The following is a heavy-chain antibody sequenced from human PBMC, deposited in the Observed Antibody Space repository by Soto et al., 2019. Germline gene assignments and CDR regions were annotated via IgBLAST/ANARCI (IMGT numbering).Heavy chain of an antibody. V-gene: IGHV4-59*08. J-gene: IGHJ4*02. CDR3: ARYDYGDYAEEPYLDY. D-gene: IGHD4-17*01. CDR1: GGSINSYY. Sequence: SETLSLTCTVSGGSINSYYWSWIRHPPGKGLEWIGNTHHSGSTNYIPSLKIRVTISVDTSKNQFSLNLSSVTAADTAVYYCARYDYGDYAEEPYLDYWGQGALVTVSS. CDR2: THHSGST.